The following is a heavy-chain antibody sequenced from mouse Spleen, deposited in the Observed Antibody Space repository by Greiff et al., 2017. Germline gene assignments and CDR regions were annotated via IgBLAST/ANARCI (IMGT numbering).Heavy chain of an antibody. CDR3: ARSEGNHAWFAY. J-gene: IGHJ3*01. D-gene: IGHD2-1*01. Sequence: QVQLQQSGAELVRPGTSVKLSCKASGYTFTSYWMHWVKQRPGQGLEWIGVIDPSDSYTNYNQKFKGKATLTVDTSSSTAYMQLSSLTSEDSAVYYCARSEGNHAWFAYWGQGTLVTVSA. CDR2: IDPSDSYT. CDR1: GYTFTSYW. V-gene: IGHV1-59*01.